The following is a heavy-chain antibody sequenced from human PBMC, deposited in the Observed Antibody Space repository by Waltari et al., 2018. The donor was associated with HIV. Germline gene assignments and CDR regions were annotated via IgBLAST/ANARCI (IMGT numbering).Heavy chain of an antibody. CDR3: ARDREWFGDRKGFDY. CDR1: GGTFSSYT. Sequence: QVQLVQSGAEVKKPGSSVKVSCKASGGTFSSYTISWVRQAPGQGLEWMGRIIPILGIANYAQKFQGRVTITADKSTSTAYMELSSLRSEDTAVYYCARDREWFGDRKGFDYWGQGTLVTVSS. J-gene: IGHJ4*02. CDR2: IIPILGIA. V-gene: IGHV1-69*08. D-gene: IGHD3-10*01.